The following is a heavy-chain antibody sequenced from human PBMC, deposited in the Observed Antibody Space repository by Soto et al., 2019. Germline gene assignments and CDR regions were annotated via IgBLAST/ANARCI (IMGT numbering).Heavy chain of an antibody. V-gene: IGHV3-30*18. Sequence: QVQLVESGGGVVQPGRSLRLSCAASGFTFSSYGMHWVRQAPGKGLAWVAVISYDGSNKYYADSVKGRFTISRDNSKNTLYLQMNSLRAEDTAVYYCAKDLVLMVYAPLGMDVWGQGTTVTVSS. CDR2: ISYDGSNK. CDR1: GFTFSSYG. J-gene: IGHJ6*02. CDR3: AKDLVLMVYAPLGMDV. D-gene: IGHD2-8*01.